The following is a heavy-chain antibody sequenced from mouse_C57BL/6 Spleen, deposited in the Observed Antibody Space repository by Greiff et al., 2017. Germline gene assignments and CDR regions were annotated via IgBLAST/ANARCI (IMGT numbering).Heavy chain of an antibody. V-gene: IGHV1-85*01. D-gene: IGHD2-5*01. J-gene: IGHJ3*01. CDR1: GYTFTSYD. CDR3: AREGDSNVAWFAY. Sequence: VQLVESGPELVKPGASVKLSCKASGYTFTSYDINWVKQRPGQGLEWIGWIYPRDGSTKYNEKFKGKATLTVDTSSSTAYMELHSLTSEDSAVYFCAREGDSNVAWFAYWGQGTLVTVSA. CDR2: IYPRDGST.